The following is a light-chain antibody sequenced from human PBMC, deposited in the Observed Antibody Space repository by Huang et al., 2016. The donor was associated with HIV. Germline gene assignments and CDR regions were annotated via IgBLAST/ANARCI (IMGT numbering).Light chain of an antibody. CDR1: QSVSNY. Sequence: EIVLTQSPATLSVSPGERATLSCRASQSVSNYLAWFQQKPGQPPRLLIYGASTRATVIPARFSGTGSGTAFTLTISSLQSEDFAVYYCQQYNDWYTFGQGTKLEI. CDR3: QQYNDWYT. CDR2: GAS. J-gene: IGKJ2*01. V-gene: IGKV3-15*01.